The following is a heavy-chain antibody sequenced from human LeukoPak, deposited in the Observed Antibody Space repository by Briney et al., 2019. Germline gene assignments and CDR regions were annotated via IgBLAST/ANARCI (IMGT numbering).Heavy chain of an antibody. CDR1: GCSISSGGYY. V-gene: IGHV4-39*01. Sequence: SETVSLTCTVSGCSISSGGYYWGRIGQPPGKGLEWCGSVYYSGSTYYNPSLKRRVPISEAPSKNQFSLKLSSVPAAHTAVYYCARLHPCSSRWYGDYHHYGRDVWRQRPTVTV. CDR2: VYYSGST. D-gene: IGHD6-19*01. J-gene: IGHJ6*02. CDR3: ARLHPCSSRWYGDYHHYGRDV.